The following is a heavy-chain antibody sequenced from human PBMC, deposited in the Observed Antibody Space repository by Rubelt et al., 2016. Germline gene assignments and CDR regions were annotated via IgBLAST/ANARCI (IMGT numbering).Heavy chain of an antibody. J-gene: IGHJ4*02. CDR1: GGSFSDHH. D-gene: IGHD2-15*01. CDR2: ISHSGST. Sequence: QLQLQESGPGLVKPSETLSLTCAVYGGSFSDHHWSWIRQPPGKGLEWIGEISHSGSTTYNPSLKSRVTVSVDTSKNQFSLEVTALTAADTAVYFGATRLPTDYWSQGTPVTV. CDR3: ATRLPTDY. V-gene: IGHV4-34*10.